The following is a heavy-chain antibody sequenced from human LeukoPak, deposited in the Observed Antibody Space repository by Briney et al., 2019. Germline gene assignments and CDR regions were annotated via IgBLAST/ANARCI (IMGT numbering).Heavy chain of an antibody. D-gene: IGHD3-10*01. J-gene: IGHJ4*02. CDR1: GGSISSSSYY. CDR2: IYYSGST. V-gene: IGHV4-39*01. Sequence: SETLSLTCTVSGGSISSSSYYWGWIRQPPGKGLEWIGSIYYSGSTYYNPSLKSRVTISVDTSKNQFSLKLSSVTAADTAVYYCARGIRVRGVINPRGFDYWGQGTLVTVSS. CDR3: ARGIRVRGVINPRGFDY.